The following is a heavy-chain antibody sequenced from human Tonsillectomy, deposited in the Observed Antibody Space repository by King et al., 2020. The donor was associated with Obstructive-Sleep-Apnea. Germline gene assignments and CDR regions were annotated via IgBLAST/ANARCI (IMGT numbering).Heavy chain of an antibody. CDR1: GYSFTSYW. Sequence: VQLVESGAEVKKPGESLKISCKGSGYSFTSYWIGWVRQMPGKGLEWMGIIYTGDSDSRYSPSFQGQVTISADTSISTAYLRWSSLKASDTAMYYCARRVAAKEYFDLWGRGTLVTVSS. CDR2: IYTGDSDS. CDR3: ARRVAAKEYFDL. V-gene: IGHV5-51*01. D-gene: IGHD2-15*01. J-gene: IGHJ2*01.